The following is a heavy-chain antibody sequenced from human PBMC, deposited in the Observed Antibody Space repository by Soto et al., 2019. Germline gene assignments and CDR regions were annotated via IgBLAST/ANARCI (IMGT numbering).Heavy chain of an antibody. J-gene: IGHJ4*02. CDR2: IYYGGSV. D-gene: IGHD6-19*01. V-gene: IGHV4-39*01. CDR3: ARHRIAVAGPLDY. Sequence: QLQLQESGPGLLEPSETLSLTCTVSGGAIRNSIYYWGWIRQPPGKGLEWIGTIYYGGSVAYSPSLKSRVTLSVGTSRSHFSVKITSVTAADTAVYFCARHRIAVAGPLDYWGQGTLVTVSS. CDR1: GGAIRNSIYY.